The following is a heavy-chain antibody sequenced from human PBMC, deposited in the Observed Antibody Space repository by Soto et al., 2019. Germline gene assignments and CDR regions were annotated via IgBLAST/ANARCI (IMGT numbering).Heavy chain of an antibody. Sequence: PSETLSLTCTVSGGSISNIPFYWGWVRQPPGKGLEWIGSIFYGGPTYYNVSLKSRLTISVDTSKNHFSLNLTSVTAADTALYYCARHEVPASHAFDIWGQGTMVTVSS. CDR2: IFYGGPT. CDR1: GGSISNIPFY. J-gene: IGHJ3*02. CDR3: ARHEVPASHAFDI. V-gene: IGHV4-39*01.